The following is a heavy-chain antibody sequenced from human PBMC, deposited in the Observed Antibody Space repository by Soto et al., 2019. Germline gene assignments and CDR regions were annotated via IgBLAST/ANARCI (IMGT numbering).Heavy chain of an antibody. CDR3: ARVGRIGVVGATHGFDF. J-gene: IGHJ4*03. Sequence: PSETLSLTCSVSGGSISSTDHFWSWIRHHPGKGLEWVGHIYYRGSTYYKPSLKSRLSISVDTYKNQFSLKLSSVTAADSDVYYCARVGRIGVVGATHGFDFWGQGELVTVSS. V-gene: IGHV4-31*03. D-gene: IGHD2-15*01. CDR1: GGSISSTDHF. CDR2: IYYRGST.